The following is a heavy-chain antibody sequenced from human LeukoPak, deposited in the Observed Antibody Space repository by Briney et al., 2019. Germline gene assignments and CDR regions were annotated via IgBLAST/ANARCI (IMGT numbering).Heavy chain of an antibody. J-gene: IGHJ4*02. CDR2: THRSGDT. CDR1: GVSISSDNW. D-gene: IGHD5-18*01. Sequence: PSETLSLTCAVCGVSISSDNWWTWVRQPPGKGLEWIGETHRSGDTKYNPSLRGRATISMDNSKNHLSLNLFSVTAADTAMYYCASGIGDTAPFDYWGQGTLVTVSS. CDR3: ASGIGDTAPFDY. V-gene: IGHV4/OR15-8*02.